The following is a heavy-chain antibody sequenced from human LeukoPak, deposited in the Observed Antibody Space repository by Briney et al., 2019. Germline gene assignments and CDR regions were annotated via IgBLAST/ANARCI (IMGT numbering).Heavy chain of an antibody. D-gene: IGHD3-22*01. Sequence: GGSLRLSCAASGFTFSICGMHWVRQAPGKGLEWVAFIRYDGSNKYYADSVKGRFTISRDNPKNTLYLQMNSLRAEDTAVHYCAKKTNFYDTSGYFDYWGQGTLVTVSS. J-gene: IGHJ4*02. CDR2: IRYDGSNK. V-gene: IGHV3-30*02. CDR1: GFTFSICG. CDR3: AKKTNFYDTSGYFDY.